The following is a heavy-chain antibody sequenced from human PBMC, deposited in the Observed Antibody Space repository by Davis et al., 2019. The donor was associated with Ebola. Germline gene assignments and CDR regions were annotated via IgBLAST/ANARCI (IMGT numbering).Heavy chain of an antibody. D-gene: IGHD6-19*01. CDR2: ISVYNGNT. CDR1: GYSFNSYG. CDR3: ARGSYNSGLYYY. J-gene: IGHJ4*02. Sequence: ASVKVSCKASGYSFNSYGISWVRQAPGQGLEWMGWISVYNGNTNYAQKFQGRVTMTADILTTTASMELRSLRSDDTAVYYCARGSYNSGLYYYWGQGTLVTVS. V-gene: IGHV1-18*01.